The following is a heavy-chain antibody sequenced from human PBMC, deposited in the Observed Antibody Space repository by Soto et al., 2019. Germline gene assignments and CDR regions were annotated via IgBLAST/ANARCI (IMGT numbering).Heavy chain of an antibody. CDR3: ARGVGWELD. Sequence: QVQLQESGPGLVKPSETLSLTCTVSGGSISSYYWSWIRQPPGKGLEWIGYIYYSGSTNYNPSLTSRVTISVDTSKNQFSLKLSSVTAADTAVYYCARGVGWELDWGQGALVTVSS. D-gene: IGHD1-26*01. J-gene: IGHJ4*02. V-gene: IGHV4-59*01. CDR1: GGSISSYY. CDR2: IYYSGST.